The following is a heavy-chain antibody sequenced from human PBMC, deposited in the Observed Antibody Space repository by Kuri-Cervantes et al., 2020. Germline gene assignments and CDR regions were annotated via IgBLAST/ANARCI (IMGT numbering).Heavy chain of an antibody. CDR1: GGSFSGYY. V-gene: IGHV4-34*01. CDR2: INHSGST. CDR3: ARHVQD. D-gene: IGHD1-1*01. Sequence: GSLRLSCAVYGGSFSGYYWSWIRQPPGKGLEWIGEINHSGSTNYNPSLKSRATISVDTSKNQFSLKLSSVTAADTAVYYCARHVQDWGQGTLVTVSS. J-gene: IGHJ4*02.